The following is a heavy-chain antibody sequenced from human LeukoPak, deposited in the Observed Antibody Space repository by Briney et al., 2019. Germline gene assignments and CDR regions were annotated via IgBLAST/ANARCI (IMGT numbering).Heavy chain of an antibody. CDR3: AREPGTATGY. CDR1: GYTFTGYY. CDR2: IYPNTGGT. Sequence: ASVKVSCKASGYTFTGYYLHWVRQAPGQGLEWMGWIYPNTGGTKSTHKFQGRVSMTRDTSITTAYMEINRLTSDDTAVYYCAREPGTATGYWGQGTLVTVSS. V-gene: IGHV1-2*02. J-gene: IGHJ4*02. D-gene: IGHD1-1*01.